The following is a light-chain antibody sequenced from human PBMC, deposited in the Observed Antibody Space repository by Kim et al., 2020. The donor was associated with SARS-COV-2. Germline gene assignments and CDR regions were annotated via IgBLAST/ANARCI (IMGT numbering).Light chain of an antibody. CDR3: QQNHDWLWT. CDR2: SAS. Sequence: EILLTQSPATLSVSPGERATLSCRTSQSVSGNLAWYQQKDGQAPRLLIYSASTRATGIPARFSGSGSGTEFTLTISSLQSEDIAIYFCQQNHDWLWTFGQGTKVEIK. J-gene: IGKJ1*01. CDR1: QSVSGN. V-gene: IGKV3-15*01.